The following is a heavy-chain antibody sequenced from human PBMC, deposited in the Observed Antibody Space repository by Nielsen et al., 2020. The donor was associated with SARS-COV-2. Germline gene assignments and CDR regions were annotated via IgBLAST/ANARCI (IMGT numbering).Heavy chain of an antibody. CDR2: IIPIFGTA. CDR1: GCTFSSYA. J-gene: IGHJ4*02. CDR3: ARDRYCSGGSCYTGDY. D-gene: IGHD2-15*01. V-gene: IGHV1-69*06. Sequence: SVKVSCKASGCTFSSYAISWVRQAPGQGLEWMGGIIPIFGTANYAQKFQGRVTITADKSTSTAYMELSSLRSEDTAVYYCARDRYCSGGSCYTGDYWGQGTLVTVSS.